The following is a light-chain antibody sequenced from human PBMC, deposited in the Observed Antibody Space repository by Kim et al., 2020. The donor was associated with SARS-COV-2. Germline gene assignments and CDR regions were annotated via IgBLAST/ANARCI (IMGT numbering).Light chain of an antibody. CDR1: QVISTY. Sequence: SVGDRVVITCRASQVISTYLAWYQQKPGKVPKLLIYGASTLQSGVPTRFSGSGSGTDFTLTISSLQPEDVATYYCQKYNRAPLTFGGGTKVDIK. V-gene: IGKV1-27*01. J-gene: IGKJ4*01. CDR2: GAS. CDR3: QKYNRAPLT.